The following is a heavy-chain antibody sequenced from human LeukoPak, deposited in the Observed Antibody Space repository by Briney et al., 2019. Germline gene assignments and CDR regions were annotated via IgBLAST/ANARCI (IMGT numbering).Heavy chain of an antibody. V-gene: IGHV1-18*01. J-gene: IGHJ6*03. CDR3: ARDWYSSSWYNYYYYYMDV. D-gene: IGHD6-13*01. CDR1: GYTFTSYG. Sequence: ASVKVSCKASGYTFTSYGISWVRQAPGQGLEGMGWISAYNGNTNYAQKLQGRVTMTTDTSTSTAYMELRSLRSDDTAVYYCARDWYSSSWYNYYYYYMDVWGKGTTVTVSS. CDR2: ISAYNGNT.